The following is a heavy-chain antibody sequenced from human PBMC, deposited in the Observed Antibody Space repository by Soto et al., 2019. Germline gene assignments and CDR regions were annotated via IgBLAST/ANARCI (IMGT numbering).Heavy chain of an antibody. J-gene: IGHJ6*02. CDR3: AKQKDPLGIAARPDYSGAVYGMDV. Sequence: GGSLRLSCAASGFTFSSYGMHWVRQAPGKGLEWVAVISYDGSNKYYADSVKGRFTISRDNSKNTLYLQMNSLRAEDTAVYYCAKQKDPLGIAARPDYSGAVYGMDVWGQGTTVTVSS. D-gene: IGHD6-6*01. CDR1: GFTFSSYG. V-gene: IGHV3-30*18. CDR2: ISYDGSNK.